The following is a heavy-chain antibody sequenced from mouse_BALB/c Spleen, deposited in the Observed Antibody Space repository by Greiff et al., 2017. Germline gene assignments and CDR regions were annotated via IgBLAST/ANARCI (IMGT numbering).Heavy chain of an antibody. V-gene: IGHV5-9-4*01. D-gene: IGHD4-1*01. CDR3: ARRLGPEAWFAY. J-gene: IGHJ3*01. Sequence: DVKLVESGGGLVKPGGSLKLSCAASGFTFSSYAMSWVRQSPEKRLEWVAEISSGGSYTYYPDTVTGRFTISRDNAKNTLYLEMSSLRSEDTAMYYCARRLGPEAWFAYWGQGTLVTVSA. CDR2: ISSGGSYT. CDR1: GFTFSSYA.